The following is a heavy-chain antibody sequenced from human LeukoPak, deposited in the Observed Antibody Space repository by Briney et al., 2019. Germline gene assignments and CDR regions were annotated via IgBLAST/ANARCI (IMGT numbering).Heavy chain of an antibody. CDR3: ARGTYYYDSSGYDFDY. CDR1: GFTFSSYS. V-gene: IGHV3-21*01. J-gene: IGHJ4*02. Sequence: GGSLRLSCAASGFTFSSYSMNWVRQAPGKGLEWVSSISSSSSYIYYADSVKGRFTISRDNAKNSLYLQTNSLRAEDTAVYYCARGTYYYDSSGYDFDYWGQGALVTVSS. D-gene: IGHD3-22*01. CDR2: ISSSSSYI.